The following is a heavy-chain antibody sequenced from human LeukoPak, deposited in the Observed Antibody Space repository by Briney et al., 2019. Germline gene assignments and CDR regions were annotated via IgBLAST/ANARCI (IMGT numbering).Heavy chain of an antibody. CDR2: IIPIFGTA. V-gene: IGHV1-69*01. Sequence: SVKVSCKASGGTFSSYAISWVRQAPGQGLEWMGGIIPIFGTANYAQKFQGRVTITADESTSTAYMELSSLRSEDTAVYYCARDRVAVAGTGSSYYFDYWGQRTLVTVSS. D-gene: IGHD6-19*01. CDR1: GGTFSSYA. J-gene: IGHJ4*02. CDR3: ARDRVAVAGTGSSYYFDY.